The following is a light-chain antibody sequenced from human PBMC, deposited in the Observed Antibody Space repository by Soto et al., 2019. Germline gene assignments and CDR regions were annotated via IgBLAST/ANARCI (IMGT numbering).Light chain of an antibody. CDR2: EGS. Sequence: QSVLTQPPSVSGSPGQSVTISCTGTSADVGIYNRVAWYQQPPGTSPKLVICEGSNRPSGGPDRFSGSKSGSTASLTISGLQAEDEADYYCSSYTTSHTYVFGTGTKVTVL. CDR1: SADVGIYNR. CDR3: SSYTTSHTYV. V-gene: IGLV2-18*02. J-gene: IGLJ1*01.